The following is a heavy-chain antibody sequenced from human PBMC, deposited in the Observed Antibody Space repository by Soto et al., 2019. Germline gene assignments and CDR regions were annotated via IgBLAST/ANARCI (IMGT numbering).Heavy chain of an antibody. J-gene: IGHJ3*02. CDR1: GASIGSHF. CDR2: IYHTVNT. D-gene: IGHD2-15*01. V-gene: IGHV4-59*11. CDR3: ARLQYTVVTALDI. Sequence: SETLSLTCSVSGASIGSHFWSWIRQAPGKGPELVGYIYHTVNTNYNPALKSRVTISMDTSENQLSLQLSSVTAADTAVYYCARLQYTVVTALDIWGQGTMVTVSS.